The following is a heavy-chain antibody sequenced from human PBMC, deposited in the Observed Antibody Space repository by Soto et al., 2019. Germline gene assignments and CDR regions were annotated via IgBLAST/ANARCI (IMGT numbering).Heavy chain of an antibody. Sequence: QVQLQESGPGLVKPSQTLSLTCTVSGGSICSGGYYWSWVRHHPEKGLEWIGYIYYSGSTYYNPSHKSRVTISVDTSKNQFSLKLSSVTAADTAVYYCARVFPHHDSSGYYPEAFDIWGQGTMVTVSS. CDR3: ARVFPHHDSSGYYPEAFDI. D-gene: IGHD3-22*01. CDR1: GGSICSGGYY. V-gene: IGHV4-31*03. CDR2: IYYSGST. J-gene: IGHJ3*02.